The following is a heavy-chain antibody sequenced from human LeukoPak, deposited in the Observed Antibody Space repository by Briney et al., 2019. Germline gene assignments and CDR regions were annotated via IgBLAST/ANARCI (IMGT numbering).Heavy chain of an antibody. Sequence: GGSLRLSCAASGFTFSSYWMSWVRQAPGKGLEWVSGINWNSGSIDYADSVKGRFTISRDNAKNSLYLQMNSLRAEDTAFYYCAKDVGYSSTFTFEYWGQGTLVTVSS. V-gene: IGHV3-20*04. CDR3: AKDVGYSSTFTFEY. J-gene: IGHJ4*02. CDR2: INWNSGSI. D-gene: IGHD6-13*01. CDR1: GFTFSSYW.